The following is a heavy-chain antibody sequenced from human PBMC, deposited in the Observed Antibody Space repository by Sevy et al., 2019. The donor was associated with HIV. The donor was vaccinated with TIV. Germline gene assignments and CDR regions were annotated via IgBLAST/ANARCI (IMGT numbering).Heavy chain of an antibody. CDR2: IGGSGRYT. Sequence: GGSLRLSCAPSGFTFSTYAMNWVRQAPGKGLEWDSSIGGSGRYTYYADSVEDRFTISRDNSKNMLYLQMNSLRVADTAVYYCAKGYCSGGSCPRDYYYYGMDVWGQGTTVTVSS. D-gene: IGHD2-15*01. CDR3: AKGYCSGGSCPRDYYYYGMDV. CDR1: GFTFSTYA. J-gene: IGHJ6*02. V-gene: IGHV3-23*01.